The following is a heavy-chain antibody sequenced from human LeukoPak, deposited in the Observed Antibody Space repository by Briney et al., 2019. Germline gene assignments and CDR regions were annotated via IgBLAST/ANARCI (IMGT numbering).Heavy chain of an antibody. CDR3: AKEHTIYRHCSGGSCPYFDY. CDR2: ISGSVGST. Sequence: PGGSLRLSCAASGFTFSSYAMSWVRQAPGKGLEWVSAISGSVGSTYYADSVKGRFTISRDNSKNTLYLQMNSLRAEDTAVYYCAKEHTIYRHCSGGSCPYFDYWGQGTLVTVSS. CDR1: GFTFSSYA. V-gene: IGHV3-23*01. J-gene: IGHJ4*02. D-gene: IGHD2-15*01.